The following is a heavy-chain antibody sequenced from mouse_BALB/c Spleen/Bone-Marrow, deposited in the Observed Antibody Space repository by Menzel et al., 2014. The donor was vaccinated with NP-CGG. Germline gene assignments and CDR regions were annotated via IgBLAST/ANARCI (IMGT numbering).Heavy chain of an antibody. J-gene: IGHJ1*01. V-gene: IGHV1S81*02. CDR2: INPSNGRT. CDR3: ARSGYWYFDV. D-gene: IGHD3-1*01. Sequence: QVQLQQSGAELVKPGASVKLSCKASGYTFTSYWMHWVKQRPGQGLEWIGEINPSNGRTNYVEKFKSKATLSGDKSSSTVYMRLSSLTSENSAVYYCARSGYWYFDVWGAGTTVTVSA. CDR1: GYTFTSYW.